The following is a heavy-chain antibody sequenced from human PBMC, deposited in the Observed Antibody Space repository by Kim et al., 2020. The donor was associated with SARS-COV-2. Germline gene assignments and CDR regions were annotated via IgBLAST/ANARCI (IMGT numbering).Heavy chain of an antibody. V-gene: IGHV1-3*01. CDR3: AREFTMVRGVISYYFDY. Sequence: FQGRVTITRDTSAGTAYMELSSLRSEDTAVYYCAREFTMVRGVISYYFDYWGQGTLVTVSS. D-gene: IGHD3-10*01. J-gene: IGHJ4*02.